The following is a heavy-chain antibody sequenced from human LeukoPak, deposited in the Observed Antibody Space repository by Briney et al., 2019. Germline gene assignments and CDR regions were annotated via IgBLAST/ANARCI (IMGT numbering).Heavy chain of an antibody. CDR1: GFTFSSYA. V-gene: IGHV3-30*18. J-gene: IGHJ4*02. CDR2: ISYDGSDK. CDR3: AKDGHPLGYCSSTSCPYYFNY. D-gene: IGHD2-2*01. Sequence: QPGGSLRLSCAASGFTFSSYAMSWVGQAPGKGLEWVAVISYDGSDKYYADSVKGRFTISRDNSKNTLYLQMNSLRTEDTAVYYCAKDGHPLGYCSSTSCPYYFNYWGQGTLVTVSS.